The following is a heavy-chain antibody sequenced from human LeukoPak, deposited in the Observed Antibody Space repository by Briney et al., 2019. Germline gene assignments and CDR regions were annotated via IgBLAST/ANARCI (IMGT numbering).Heavy chain of an antibody. Sequence: SETLSLTCSVSGVSISAYYWSWIRQPAGKGLEWIGRIYPGESIYASENTNYNPSLKSRVSMPGDTSKNQVSLKLRSVTAADTAVYYCARDPTTVTTIFDSWGQGTLVTVSS. D-gene: IGHD4-17*01. J-gene: IGHJ4*02. V-gene: IGHV4-4*07. CDR1: GVSISAYY. CDR2: IYPGESIYASENT. CDR3: ARDPTTVTTIFDS.